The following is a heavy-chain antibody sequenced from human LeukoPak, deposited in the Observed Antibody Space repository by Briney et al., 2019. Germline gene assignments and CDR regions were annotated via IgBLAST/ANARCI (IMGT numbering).Heavy chain of an antibody. V-gene: IGHV3-74*01. CDR1: GLTFSSNW. J-gene: IGHJ4*02. Sequence: GGSLRLSCAASGLTFSSNWMHWVRQGPGKGLVWVSRINGDGSGTNYADSVKGRFTISTDNAKNTLFLQMNSLRAEDTAVYYWARASSGWSIDYWGQGTLVTVSS. D-gene: IGHD6-19*01. CDR3: ARASSGWSIDY. CDR2: INGDGSGT.